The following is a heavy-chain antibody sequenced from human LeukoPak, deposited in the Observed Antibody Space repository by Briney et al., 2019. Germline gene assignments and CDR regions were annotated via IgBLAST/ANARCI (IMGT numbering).Heavy chain of an antibody. J-gene: IGHJ4*02. CDR1: GFSFGSYG. CDR2: KKEDGGEI. CDR3: ARDLGIAAAGTVGYFDY. Sequence: GGSLRFSCVGPGFSFGSYGMSWVRQAPGKGLDCLADKKEDGGEIYYVDSVRGRFTISRDNAKNSLYLQMNSLGAEDTAVYYCARDLGIAAAGTVGYFDYWGQGILVTVSS. D-gene: IGHD6-13*01. V-gene: IGHV3-7*01.